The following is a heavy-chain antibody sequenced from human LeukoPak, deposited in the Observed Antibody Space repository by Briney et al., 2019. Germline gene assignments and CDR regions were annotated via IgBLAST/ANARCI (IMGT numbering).Heavy chain of an antibody. CDR3: ARSKSWYDAFDI. Sequence: GGSLRLSCAASGFTFSNYDMHWVRQATGKGLEWISAIDTAGVTYYSGSVKGRFTISRENAKNSFYLQMNSLRAGDTAVYYCARSKSWYDAFDIWGQGTKVTVSA. CDR1: GFTFSNYD. V-gene: IGHV3-13*04. D-gene: IGHD2-15*01. J-gene: IGHJ3*02. CDR2: IDTAGVT.